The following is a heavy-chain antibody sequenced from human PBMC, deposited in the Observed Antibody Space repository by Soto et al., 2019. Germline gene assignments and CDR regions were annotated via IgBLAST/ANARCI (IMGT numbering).Heavy chain of an antibody. CDR1: GYTFTNYA. CDR2: INAGNGNT. J-gene: IGHJ2*01. V-gene: IGHV1-3*01. CDR3: ARGGSLYWYFDL. D-gene: IGHD1-26*01. Sequence: QVQLVQSGAEVKKPGASVKVSCKASGYTFTNYAMHWVRQAPGQRLEWMGWINAGNGNTKYSQKFQGRVTITRETSASTAYMELSSLRSEDTAVYYCARGGSLYWYFDLWGRGTRVTVSS.